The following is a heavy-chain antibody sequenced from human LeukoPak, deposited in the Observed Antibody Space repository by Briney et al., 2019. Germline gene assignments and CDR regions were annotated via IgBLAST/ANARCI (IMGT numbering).Heavy chain of an antibody. V-gene: IGHV4-4*07. CDR3: ARGGTYYYDSLDAFDI. Sequence: PSETLSLTCTVSGGSISSYYWSWIRQPAGKGLEWIGRIYTSGSTNYNPSLKSRVTMSVDTSKNQFSLKLSSVTAADTAVCYCARGGTYYYDSLDAFDIWGQGTMVTVSS. D-gene: IGHD3-22*01. CDR1: GGSISSYY. J-gene: IGHJ3*02. CDR2: IYTSGST.